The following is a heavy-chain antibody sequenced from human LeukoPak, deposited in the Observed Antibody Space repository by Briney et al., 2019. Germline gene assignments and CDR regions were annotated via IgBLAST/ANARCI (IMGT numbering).Heavy chain of an antibody. Sequence: PGGSLRLSCAASGFTFDDYGMSWVRQAPGKGLEWVPGISWNGGSTRYGDSVKGRFTISRDNAKNSLYLQMNSLRAEDTALYYCARAADYGDYFDYWGQGTLVTVSS. D-gene: IGHD4-17*01. V-gene: IGHV3-20*04. CDR1: GFTFDDYG. J-gene: IGHJ4*02. CDR2: ISWNGGST. CDR3: ARAADYGDYFDY.